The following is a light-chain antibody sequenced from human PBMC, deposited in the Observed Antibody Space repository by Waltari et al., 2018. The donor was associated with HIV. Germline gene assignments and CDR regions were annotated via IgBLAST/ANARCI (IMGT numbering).Light chain of an antibody. J-gene: IGKJ1*01. CDR3: QHYNNWPPWT. CDR1: QSISND. V-gene: IGKV3-15*01. CDR2: GAS. Sequence: EIVMTQSPATLSVSPGERATLSCRASQSISNDLAWYQQRPGQAPRLLIDGASTGGGGGPARFSGSGSGTEFTLTISSLQSEDFAVYYCQHYNNWPPWTFGQGTKVEIK.